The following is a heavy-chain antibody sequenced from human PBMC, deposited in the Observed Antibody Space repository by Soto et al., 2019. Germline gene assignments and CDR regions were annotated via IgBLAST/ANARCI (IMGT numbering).Heavy chain of an antibody. J-gene: IGHJ4*02. CDR2: IYYSGST. V-gene: IGHV4-39*01. Sequence: PSETLFLTCTVSGGSISSSSYYWGWIRQPPGKGLEWTGSIYYSGSTYYNPSLKSQVTISVDTSKNQFSLKLSSVTAADTAVYYCASLPSWSSGWLDYWGQGTLVTVSS. D-gene: IGHD6-19*01. CDR1: GGSISSSSYY. CDR3: ASLPSWSSGWLDY.